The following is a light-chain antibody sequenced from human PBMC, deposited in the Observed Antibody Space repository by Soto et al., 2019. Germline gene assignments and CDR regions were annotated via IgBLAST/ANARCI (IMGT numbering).Light chain of an antibody. J-gene: IGKJ1*01. Sequence: EIVLTQSPGTLSLSPGERATLSCRASQTVTSNYLARYQRKPGQAPRLLIYGASSRATDIPDRFSGSGSGTDFTLTITRLEPEDFAVYFCQQYAGSPSTFGQGTKVEIK. CDR3: QQYAGSPST. V-gene: IGKV3-20*01. CDR1: QTVTSNY. CDR2: GAS.